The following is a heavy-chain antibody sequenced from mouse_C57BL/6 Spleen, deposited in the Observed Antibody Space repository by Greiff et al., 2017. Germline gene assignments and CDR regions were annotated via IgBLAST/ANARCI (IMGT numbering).Heavy chain of an antibody. J-gene: IGHJ3*01. V-gene: IGHV1-80*01. D-gene: IGHD1-1*01. Sequence: VQLQQSGAELVKPGASVKISCKASGYAFSSYWMNWVKQRPGKGLEWIGQIYPGDGDTNYNGKFKGKATLTADKSSSTAYMQLSSLTSEDSAVYFCARDTTVVGPFAYWGQGTLVTVSA. CDR2: IYPGDGDT. CDR3: ARDTTVVGPFAY. CDR1: GYAFSSYW.